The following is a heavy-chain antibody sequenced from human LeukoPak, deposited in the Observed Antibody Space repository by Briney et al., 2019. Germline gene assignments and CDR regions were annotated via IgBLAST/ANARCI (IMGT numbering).Heavy chain of an antibody. CDR3: TKDYSSGWNIDY. V-gene: IGHV3-30*02. J-gene: IGHJ4*02. Sequence: PGGSLRLSCAASGFTFSSYGMHWVRQAPGKGLEWVAFIRYDGSNKYYADSVKGRFTISRDNSKNTLYLQMNSLRAEDTAVYYCTKDYSSGWNIDYWGQGILVTVSS. CDR1: GFTFSSYG. CDR2: IRYDGSNK. D-gene: IGHD6-19*01.